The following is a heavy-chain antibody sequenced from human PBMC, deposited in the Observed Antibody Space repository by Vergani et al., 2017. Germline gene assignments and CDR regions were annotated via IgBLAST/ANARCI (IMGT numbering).Heavy chain of an antibody. D-gene: IGHD3-9*01. CDR3: AKDRNNDIFGYYYYGMDV. CDR1: GFTFSSYA. J-gene: IGHJ6*02. Sequence: EVQLVESGGGLVQPGGSLRLSCAASGFTFSSYAMSWVRQAPGKGLEWVSAISGSGGSTYYADSVKGRFTISRDNSKNTLYLQMNSLRAEDTAVYYCAKDRNNDIFGYYYYGMDVWGQGTTVTVSS. CDR2: ISGSGGST. V-gene: IGHV3-23*04.